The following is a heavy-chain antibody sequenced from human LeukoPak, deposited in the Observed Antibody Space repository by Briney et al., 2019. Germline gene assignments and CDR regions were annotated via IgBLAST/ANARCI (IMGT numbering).Heavy chain of an antibody. CDR1: GGSISSYY. J-gene: IGHJ3*02. Sequence: PSETLSLTCTVSGGSISSYYWSWIRQPAGKGLEWIGRIYTSGSTNYNPSLKSRVTMSVDTSRNQFSLKLNSVTAADTAVYYCAKSNGYGLVDIWGQGTMVTVSS. CDR2: IYTSGST. CDR3: AKSNGYGLVDI. V-gene: IGHV4-4*07. D-gene: IGHD3-10*01.